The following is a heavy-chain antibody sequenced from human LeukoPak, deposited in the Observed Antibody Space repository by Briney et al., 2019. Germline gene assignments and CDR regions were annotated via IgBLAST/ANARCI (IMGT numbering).Heavy chain of an antibody. D-gene: IGHD6-13*01. V-gene: IGHV1-46*01. J-gene: IGHJ3*02. CDR1: GYTFTSYY. CDR3: ASSRIAAAGTLNAFDI. Sequence: ASVKVSCKASGYTFTSYYMHWVRQAPGQGLEWMGIINPSGGSTSYAQKFQGRVTMTRDMSTSTVYMELSSLRSEDTAVYYCASSRIAAAGTLNAFDIWGQGTMVTVSS. CDR2: INPSGGST.